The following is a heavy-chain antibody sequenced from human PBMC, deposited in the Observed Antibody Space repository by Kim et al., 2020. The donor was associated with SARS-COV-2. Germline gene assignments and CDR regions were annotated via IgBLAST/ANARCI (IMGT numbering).Heavy chain of an antibody. D-gene: IGHD3-3*01. CDR1: GGSISSYY. J-gene: IGHJ5*02. V-gene: IGHV4-59*01. CDR3: ARLSDGVVIMDP. CDR2: IYYSGST. Sequence: SETLSLTCTVSGGSISSYYWSWIRQPPGKGLEWIGYIYYSGSTNYNPSLKSRVTISVDTSKNQFSLKLSSVTAADTAVYYCARLSDGVVIMDPWGQGTLVTVSS.